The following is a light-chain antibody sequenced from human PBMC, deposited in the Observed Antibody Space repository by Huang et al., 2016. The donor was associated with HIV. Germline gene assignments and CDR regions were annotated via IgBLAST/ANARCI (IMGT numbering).Light chain of an antibody. Sequence: DIQMTQSPSSLSASVGDRVIITCRESQAINTYLNWYHQKLGEAPKLLSSAVSSLQSGVPSRFSGSGSGTDFILTISSLQPEDFATYYCQQSYSTPYTFGQGTKVEI. J-gene: IGKJ2*01. V-gene: IGKV1-39*01. CDR3: QQSYSTPYT. CDR2: AVS. CDR1: QAINTY.